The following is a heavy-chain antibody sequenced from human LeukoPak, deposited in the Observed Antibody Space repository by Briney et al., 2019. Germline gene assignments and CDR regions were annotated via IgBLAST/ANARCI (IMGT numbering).Heavy chain of an antibody. D-gene: IGHD6-19*01. J-gene: IGHJ3*02. CDR2: ISSSSSYI. CDR3: ARVQWLYRLDAFDI. Sequence: GGSLRLSCAASGFTFSSYSMNWVRQAPGKGLEWVSSISSSSSYIYYADSVKGRFTISRDNAKNSLYLQMNSLRAEDTAVYYCARVQWLYRLDAFDIWGQGTMVTVSS. CDR1: GFTFSSYS. V-gene: IGHV3-21*01.